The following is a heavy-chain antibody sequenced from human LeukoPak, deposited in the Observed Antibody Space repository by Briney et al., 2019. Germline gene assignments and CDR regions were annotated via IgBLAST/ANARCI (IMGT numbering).Heavy chain of an antibody. J-gene: IGHJ4*02. D-gene: IGHD1-26*01. CDR3: ARRRGSYSFDY. Sequence: GGSLRLSCAASGFTFSSYWMTWVRQAPGKGLEWVANIKQDGSEKYYADSVKGRFTISRDNAKNSLYLQMNSLRAEDTAVYYCARRRGSYSFDYWGQGTLVTVSS. V-gene: IGHV3-7*01. CDR1: GFTFSSYW. CDR2: IKQDGSEK.